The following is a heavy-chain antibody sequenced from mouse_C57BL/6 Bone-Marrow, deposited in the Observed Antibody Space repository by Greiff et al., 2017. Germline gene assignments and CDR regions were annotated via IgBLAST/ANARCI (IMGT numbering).Heavy chain of an antibody. J-gene: IGHJ4*01. CDR2: TFYSGIT. V-gene: IGHV3-3*01. CDR1: GFSINSDCY. Sequence: EVQLQQSGPSLVRPSQTLSLTCTVTGFSINSDCYWIWIRQFPGNKLEYIGYTFYSGITYYNPSLESRTYITRDTSKNQFSLKLSSVTTEDTATYYCARALGNYGAMDYWGQGTSVTVSS. CDR3: ARALGNYGAMDY. D-gene: IGHD2-1*01.